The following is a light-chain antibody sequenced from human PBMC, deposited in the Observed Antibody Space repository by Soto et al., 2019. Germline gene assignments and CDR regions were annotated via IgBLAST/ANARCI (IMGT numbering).Light chain of an antibody. Sequence: EIVLTQTPLSLSVVPGQPASISCSSNQSLIFSDGKTFLNWYLQRPGQPPQTLIREVSNRLSGVPDIFSGSGSGTDFKLKISRVGTENVGVYYCMQTMDPPYTFGQGTKLDIK. CDR3: MQTMDPPYT. CDR2: EVS. CDR1: QSLIFSDGKTF. V-gene: IGKV2D-29*01. J-gene: IGKJ2*01.